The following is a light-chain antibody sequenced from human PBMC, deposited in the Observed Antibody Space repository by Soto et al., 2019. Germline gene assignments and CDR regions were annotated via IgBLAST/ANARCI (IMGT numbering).Light chain of an antibody. CDR3: KQRTKKFWT. CDR1: QSVSSY. CDR2: DAS. V-gene: IGKV3-11*01. J-gene: IGKJ1*01. Sequence: EIVLTQSPATLSLSPGERATLSCRASQSVSSYLAWYQQKPGQAPRLLIYDASTRATGIPARFSGSGSGTDFTLTISTLEPEDCAVYYSKQRTKKFWTFGQGTKVEIK.